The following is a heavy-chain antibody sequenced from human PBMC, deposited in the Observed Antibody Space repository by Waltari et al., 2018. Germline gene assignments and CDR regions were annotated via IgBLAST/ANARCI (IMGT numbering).Heavy chain of an antibody. J-gene: IGHJ4*02. V-gene: IGHV1-69*01. CDR1: GGTFSSYA. D-gene: IGHD4-4*01. CDR3: ARTPGLHGRDYFDY. Sequence: QVQLVQSGAEVKKPGSSVKVSCKASGGTFSSYAISWVRQAPGQGLEWRGGIIPIFGTANYAQKFQGRVTITADESTSTAYMELSSLRSEDTAVYYCARTPGLHGRDYFDYWGQGTLVTVSS. CDR2: IIPIFGTA.